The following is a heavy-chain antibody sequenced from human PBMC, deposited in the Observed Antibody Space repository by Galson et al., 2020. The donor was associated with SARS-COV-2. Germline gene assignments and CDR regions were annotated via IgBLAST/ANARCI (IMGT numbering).Heavy chain of an antibody. V-gene: IGHV1-18*01. J-gene: IGHJ5*02. CDR1: GYTFTSYG. CDR3: ARDTNLDYYDSSEAPNWFDP. Sequence: SVKVSCKASGYTFTSYGISWVRQAPGQGLEWMGCISAYYGNTNYAQKLQGRVTMTTDTSTSTAYMELRSLRSDDTAVYYCARDTNLDYYDSSEAPNWFDPWGQGTLVTVSS. CDR2: ISAYYGNT. D-gene: IGHD3-22*01.